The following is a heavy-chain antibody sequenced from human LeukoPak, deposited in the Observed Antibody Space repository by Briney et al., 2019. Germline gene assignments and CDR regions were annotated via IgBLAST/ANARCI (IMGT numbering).Heavy chain of an antibody. V-gene: IGHV1-2*02. Sequence: GASVKVSCKASGYTFTGYYMHWVRQAPGQGLEWMGWINPNSGGTNYAQKFQGRVTMTRDTSISTAYMELSRLRSDDTAVYYCARVRVYSVRAPVRSSLFDPWGQGTLVTVSS. CDR1: GYTFTGYY. D-gene: IGHD2-15*01. CDR2: INPNSGGT. CDR3: ARVRVYSVRAPVRSSLFDP. J-gene: IGHJ5*02.